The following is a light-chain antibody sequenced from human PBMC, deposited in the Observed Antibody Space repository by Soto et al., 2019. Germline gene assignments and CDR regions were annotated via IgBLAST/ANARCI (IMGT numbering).Light chain of an antibody. V-gene: IGKV3-15*01. Sequence: EIVLTHSPVTLFASPCERATLSFSASQSISTTLVWYQQKPGQAPRLLIYGASTRATGVPARFSGSGSGTEFALTISSLQSEDFAVYYCQQYNSWVTFGGGTKVDIK. CDR3: QQYNSWVT. CDR1: QSISTT. CDR2: GAS. J-gene: IGKJ4*01.